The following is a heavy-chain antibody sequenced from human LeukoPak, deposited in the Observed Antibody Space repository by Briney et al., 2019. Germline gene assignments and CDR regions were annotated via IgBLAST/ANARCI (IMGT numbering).Heavy chain of an antibody. CDR2: IKQDGSEK. D-gene: IGHD2-15*01. CDR1: GFTFSSYW. J-gene: IGHJ4*02. Sequence: GGSLRLSCAVSGFTFSSYWMNWVRQAPGKGLEWVANIKQDGSEKYYVDSVKGRFTISRDNAKNSVYLQMNSLRAEDTAVYYCARERSGGSWYFDYWGQGTLVTVSS. CDR3: ARERSGGSWYFDY. V-gene: IGHV3-7*01.